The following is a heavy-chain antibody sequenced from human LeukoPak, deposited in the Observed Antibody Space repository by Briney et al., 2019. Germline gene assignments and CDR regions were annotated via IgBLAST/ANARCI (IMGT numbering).Heavy chain of an antibody. Sequence: SETLSLTCTVSGGSISSASYYWSWIRQPAGKGLQWIGRIYTSGSTYYNPSLKSRVTISVDTSKNQFSLKLSSVTAADTAVYYCARDRGHYYDTSGFIERYFDYWGQGTLVTVSS. V-gene: IGHV4-61*02. CDR3: ARDRGHYYDTSGFIERYFDY. D-gene: IGHD3-22*01. CDR2: IYTSGST. J-gene: IGHJ4*02. CDR1: GGSISSASYY.